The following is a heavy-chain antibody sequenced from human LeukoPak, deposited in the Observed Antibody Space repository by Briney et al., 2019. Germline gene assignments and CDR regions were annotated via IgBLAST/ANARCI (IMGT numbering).Heavy chain of an antibody. Sequence: GGSLRLSCAASGFTFSSYGMHRVRQAPGKGLEWVAVIWYDGSNKYYADSVKGRFTISRDNSKNTLYLQMNSLRAEDTAVYYCASTVSLTTGEDYWGQGTLVTVSS. V-gene: IGHV3-33*01. J-gene: IGHJ4*02. CDR2: IWYDGSNK. CDR3: ASTVSLTTGEDY. D-gene: IGHD4-11*01. CDR1: GFTFSSYG.